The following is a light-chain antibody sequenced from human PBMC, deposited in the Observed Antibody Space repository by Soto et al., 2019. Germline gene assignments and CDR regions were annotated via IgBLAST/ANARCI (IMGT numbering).Light chain of an antibody. Sequence: EIVVTQSPATLSVSPGERATLSCRTSQSVDSNLAWYQHKSGQAPRLLIYGAFTRATGVPARFSGSGSGTEFTLTISSLQSEDFAVYFCQQYKSWPPWTFG. V-gene: IGKV3-15*01. CDR2: GAF. CDR3: QQYKSWPPWT. J-gene: IGKJ1*01. CDR1: QSVDSN.